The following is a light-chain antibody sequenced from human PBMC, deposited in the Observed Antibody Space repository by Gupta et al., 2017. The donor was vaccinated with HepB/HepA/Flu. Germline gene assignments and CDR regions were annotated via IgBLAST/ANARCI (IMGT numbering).Light chain of an antibody. V-gene: IGKV2-28*01. CDR1: QSLLHSNGYNY. J-gene: IGKJ2*01. Sequence: IVMTQSPLSLPVTPGEPASISCRSSQSLLHSNGYNYLDWYLQKPGQSPQLLIYLGSNRASGVPDRFSGSGSGTDFTLKISRVEAEDVGVYYCRQALQTLYTFGQGTKVEIK. CDR2: LGS. CDR3: RQALQTLYT.